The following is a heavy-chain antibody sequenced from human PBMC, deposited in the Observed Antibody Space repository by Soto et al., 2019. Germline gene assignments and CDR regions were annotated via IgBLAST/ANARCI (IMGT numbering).Heavy chain of an antibody. J-gene: IGHJ6*02. CDR3: AREARRFTYYYYGMDV. V-gene: IGHV4-31*03. D-gene: IGHD3-3*01. CDR1: GGSISSGGYY. Sequence: QVQLQESGPGLVKPSQTLSLTYTVSGGSISSGGYYWSWIRQHPGKGLEWIGYIYYSGSTYYNPSLKSRVTISVDTSKNQFSLKLSSVTAADTAVYYCAREARRFTYYYYGMDVWGQGTTVTVSS. CDR2: IYYSGST.